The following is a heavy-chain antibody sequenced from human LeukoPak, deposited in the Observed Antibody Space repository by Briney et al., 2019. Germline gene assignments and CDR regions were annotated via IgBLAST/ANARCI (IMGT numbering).Heavy chain of an antibody. Sequence: SETLSLTCTVSGGSISSSSYYWGWIRQPPGKGLEWIGSIYYSGSTYYNPSLKSRVTISVDTSKNQFSLKLSSVTAADTAVYYCATTGYSSPPEGVVDCWGQGTLVTVSS. CDR2: IYYSGST. V-gene: IGHV4-39*01. CDR3: ATTGYSSPPEGVVDC. CDR1: GGSISSSSYY. D-gene: IGHD6-19*01. J-gene: IGHJ4*02.